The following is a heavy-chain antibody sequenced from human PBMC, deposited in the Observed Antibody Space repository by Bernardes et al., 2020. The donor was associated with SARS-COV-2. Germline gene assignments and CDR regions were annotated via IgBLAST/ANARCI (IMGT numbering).Heavy chain of an antibody. V-gene: IGHV1-2*02. CDR1: GSTFAGYY. D-gene: IGHD5-12*01. CDR3: ARDSGDIVTTTERFDH. Sequence: ASVKVSCKASGSTFAGYYLHWVRQAPGQGLEWMGWINPNSGGTMYAQKFQGRVTMTGDTSISTAYMELSSLTSDDTAVYYCARDSGDIVTTTERFDHWGQGTLVTVSS. J-gene: IGHJ4*02. CDR2: INPNSGGT.